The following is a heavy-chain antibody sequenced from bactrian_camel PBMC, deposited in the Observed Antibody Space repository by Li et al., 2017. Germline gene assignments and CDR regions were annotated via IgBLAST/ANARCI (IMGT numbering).Heavy chain of an antibody. V-gene: IGHV3S40*01. CDR1: GFTFSTYD. CDR2: LKTDDRVA. J-gene: IGHJ6*01. CDR3: ATDHCSGGYCYTPTTRTAFGF. D-gene: IGHD2*01. Sequence: VQLVESGGGSVQPGGSLRLSCAASGFTFSTYDMSWVRQAPGKGLEWVSTLKTDDRVAYYAASVKGRFTISRDNAKNTVFLQVNSPKSEDTALYYCATDHCSGGYCYTPTTRTAFGFFGQGTQVTVS.